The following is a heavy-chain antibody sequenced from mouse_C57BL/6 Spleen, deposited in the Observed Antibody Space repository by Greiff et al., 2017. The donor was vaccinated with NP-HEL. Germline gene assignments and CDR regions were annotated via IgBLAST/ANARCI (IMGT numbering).Heavy chain of an antibody. CDR1: GFTFSSYA. V-gene: IGHV5-4*01. Sequence: EVQGVESGGGLVKPGGSLKLSCAASGFTFSSYAMSWVRQTPEKRLEWVATISDGGSYTYYPDNVKGRFTISRDNAKNNLYLQMSHLKSEDTAMYYCARDDSNYVFYAMDYWGQGTSVTVSS. CDR3: ARDDSNYVFYAMDY. D-gene: IGHD2-5*01. CDR2: ISDGGSYT. J-gene: IGHJ4*01.